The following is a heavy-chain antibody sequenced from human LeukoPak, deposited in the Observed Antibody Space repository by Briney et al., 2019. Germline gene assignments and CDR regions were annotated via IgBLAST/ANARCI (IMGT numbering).Heavy chain of an antibody. CDR2: MQYDGSDK. CDR1: GFSFNNYG. J-gene: IGHJ5*02. D-gene: IGHD3-22*01. Sequence: GGSLRLSCAASGFSFNNYGIHWVRQAPGKGLEWVTFMQYDGSDKFYADSVKGRFTISRDNSKNTVYLQMNSLRTEDTAVYFCAQDILIEQVPGLGPGSWGQGTLVTVSS. V-gene: IGHV3-30*02. CDR3: AQDILIEQVPGLGPGS.